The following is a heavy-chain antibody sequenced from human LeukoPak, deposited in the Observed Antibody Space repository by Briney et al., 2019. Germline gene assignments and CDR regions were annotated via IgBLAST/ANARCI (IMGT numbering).Heavy chain of an antibody. CDR1: GYTFTSYY. Sequence: ASVKVSCKASGYTFTSYYMHWVRQAPGQGLEWMGIINPSGGSTSYAQKFQGRVTMTRDTSTSTVYMELSSLRSEDTAVYYCAKASYPHSGAWYNLLSWGRGTLVTVSS. J-gene: IGHJ5*02. CDR3: AKASYPHSGAWYNLLS. V-gene: IGHV1-46*01. CDR2: INPSGGST. D-gene: IGHD6-13*01.